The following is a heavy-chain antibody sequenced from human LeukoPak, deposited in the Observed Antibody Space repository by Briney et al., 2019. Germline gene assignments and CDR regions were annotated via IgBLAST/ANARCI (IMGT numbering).Heavy chain of an antibody. Sequence: ASVKVSCKASGGTFKNYAINWVRQAPGQGLEWMGIINPSGGSTSYAQKFQGRVTMTRDTSTSTVYMELSSLRSEDTAVYYCAREGEGSSFGGWGQGTLVTVSS. V-gene: IGHV1-46*02. CDR2: INPSGGST. CDR1: GGTFKNYA. CDR3: AREGEGSSFGG. J-gene: IGHJ4*02. D-gene: IGHD6-6*01.